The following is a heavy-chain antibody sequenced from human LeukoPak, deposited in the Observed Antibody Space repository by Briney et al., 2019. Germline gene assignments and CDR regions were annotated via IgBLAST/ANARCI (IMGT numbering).Heavy chain of an antibody. Sequence: GASVNVSCKGSGYTLTELSMHWVRQAPGTGLEWMGGFDPEDGETIYAQKYQGRVTMTEDTSTDTVYMELSSLRSEDTAVYYCATYPYGSEGSYYYGMDVWGKGTTVTVSS. J-gene: IGHJ6*04. CDR1: GYTLTELS. CDR2: FDPEDGET. CDR3: ATYPYGSEGSYYYGMDV. V-gene: IGHV1-24*01. D-gene: IGHD3-10*01.